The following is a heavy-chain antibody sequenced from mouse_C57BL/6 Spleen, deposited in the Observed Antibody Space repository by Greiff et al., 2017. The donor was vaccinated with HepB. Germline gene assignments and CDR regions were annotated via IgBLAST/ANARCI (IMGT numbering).Heavy chain of an antibody. CDR3: AREGGYSNFDAMDY. V-gene: IGHV1-54*01. J-gene: IGHJ4*01. CDR2: INPGSGGT. D-gene: IGHD2-5*01. Sequence: QVQLKQSGAELVRPGTSVKVSCKASGYAFTNYLIEWVKQRPGQGLEWIGVINPGSGGTNYNEKFKGKATLTADKSSSTAYMQLSSLTSEDSAVYFGAREGGYSNFDAMDYWGQGTSVTVSS. CDR1: GYAFTNYL.